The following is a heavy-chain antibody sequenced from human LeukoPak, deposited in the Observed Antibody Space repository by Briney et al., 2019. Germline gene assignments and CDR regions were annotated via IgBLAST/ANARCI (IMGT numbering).Heavy chain of an antibody. CDR1: GGTFSSYA. V-gene: IGHV1-69*05. J-gene: IGHJ4*02. CDR2: IIPIFGTA. Sequence: ASVKVSCKASGGTFSSYAISWVRQAPGQGLEWMGGIIPIFGTANYAQKFQGRVTITTDESTSTAYKELSSLRSEDTAVYYCASNSRYYYGSGSYYQYFDYWGQGTLVTVSS. CDR3: ASNSRYYYGSGSYYQYFDY. D-gene: IGHD3-10*01.